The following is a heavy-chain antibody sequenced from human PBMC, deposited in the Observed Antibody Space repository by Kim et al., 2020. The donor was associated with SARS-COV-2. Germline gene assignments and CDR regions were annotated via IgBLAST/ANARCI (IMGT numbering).Heavy chain of an antibody. CDR1: GVSISSYY. CDR2: IYYSGSA. Sequence: SETLSLTCSVSGVSISSYYWSWIRQPPGKGLEWIGYIYYSGSANYNPSLRSRVTISVDTTKNQFSLKLSSVTAADTAVYYCAGTVRGANFDSCGGGAPVT. D-gene: IGHD3-10*01. V-gene: IGHV4-59*08. J-gene: IGHJ4*02. CDR3: AGTVRGANFDS.